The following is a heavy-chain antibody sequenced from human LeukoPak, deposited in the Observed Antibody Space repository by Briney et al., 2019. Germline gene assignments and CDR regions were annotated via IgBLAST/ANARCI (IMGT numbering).Heavy chain of an antibody. CDR3: ARDARIGQYQLPTGVFGWYYYYMDV. J-gene: IGHJ6*03. CDR2: IYYSGST. CDR1: GGSISSGSYY. V-gene: IGHV4-61*01. D-gene: IGHD2-2*01. Sequence: KASETLSLTCTVSGGSISSGSYYWSWIRQPPGKGLEWIGYIYYSGSTNYNPSLKSRVTVSVDTSKNQFSLNLNSVTAADTAVYYCARDARIGQYQLPTGVFGWYYYYMDVWGKGTTVTVSS.